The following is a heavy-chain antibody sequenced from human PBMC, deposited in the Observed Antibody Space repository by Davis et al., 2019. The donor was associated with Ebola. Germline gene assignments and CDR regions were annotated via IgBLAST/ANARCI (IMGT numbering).Heavy chain of an antibody. CDR1: GFTLSNSA. Sequence: GESLKISCVASGFTLSNSAMRWVRQAPGKGLEWVSSITGGGDSTYYADSVKGRFTISRDNAKDSLYLQMNSLRAEDTAVYYCARGSRNMDVWGQGTTVTVSS. V-gene: IGHV3-23*01. CDR3: ARGSRNMDV. J-gene: IGHJ6*02. CDR2: ITGGGDST.